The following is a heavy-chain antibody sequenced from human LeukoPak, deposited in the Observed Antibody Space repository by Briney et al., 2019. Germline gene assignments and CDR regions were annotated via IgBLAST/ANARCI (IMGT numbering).Heavy chain of an antibody. CDR1: GYTFTVYY. D-gene: IGHD3-22*01. Sequence: ASVNVSCKASGYTFTVYYMHWVRQAPGQGGEGMGWINPNSGGTNYAQKFQGRVTMTRDTSISTAYMELSRLRSDDTAVYYCARARSGYYDTSGYYLTNWFDPWGQGTLVTVSS. V-gene: IGHV1-2*02. CDR3: ARARSGYYDTSGYYLTNWFDP. CDR2: INPNSGGT. J-gene: IGHJ5*02.